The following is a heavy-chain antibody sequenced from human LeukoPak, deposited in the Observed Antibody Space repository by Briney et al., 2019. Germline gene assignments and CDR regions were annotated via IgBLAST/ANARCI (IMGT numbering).Heavy chain of an antibody. CDR1: GFTFSSYA. D-gene: IGHD6-13*01. CDR2: ISGSGFST. Sequence: GGSLRLSCAASGFTFSSYAVSWVRQAPGKGLEWVSAISGSGFSTYYADSVKGRFTISRDISKNTLYLQMNSLRAEDTAVYYCAKVAGTSSWYQVDYWGQGTLVTVSS. J-gene: IGHJ4*02. V-gene: IGHV3-23*01. CDR3: AKVAGTSSWYQVDY.